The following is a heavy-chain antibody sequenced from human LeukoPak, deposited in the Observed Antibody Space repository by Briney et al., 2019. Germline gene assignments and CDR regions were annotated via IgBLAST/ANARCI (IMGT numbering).Heavy chain of an antibody. CDR2: ISGSCGGT. Sequence: PGGSLRLSCAASGFTFSSYGMSWVRQAPGKGLEWVSAISGSCGGTYYADSVKGRFTISRDNSKNTLYLQMNSLRAEDTAVYYCAKGTPYSGYVGQNWFDPWGQGTLVTVSS. V-gene: IGHV3-23*01. CDR1: GFTFSSYG. CDR3: AKGTPYSGYVGQNWFDP. D-gene: IGHD5-12*01. J-gene: IGHJ5*02.